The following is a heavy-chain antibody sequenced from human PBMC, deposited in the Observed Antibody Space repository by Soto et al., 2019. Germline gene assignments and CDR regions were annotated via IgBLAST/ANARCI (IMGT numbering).Heavy chain of an antibody. J-gene: IGHJ4*02. CDR2: IYYSGST. D-gene: IGHD3-9*01. CDR3: AHALRYDILTGYYPLIN. CDR1: GGSISSGGYY. Sequence: PSETLSLTCTVSGGSISSGGYYWSWIRQHPGKGLEWIGYIYYSGSTYYNPSLKSRVTISVDTSKNQFSLKLSSVTAADTAVCYCAHALRYDILTGYYPLINWGQGTLVTVSS. V-gene: IGHV4-31*03.